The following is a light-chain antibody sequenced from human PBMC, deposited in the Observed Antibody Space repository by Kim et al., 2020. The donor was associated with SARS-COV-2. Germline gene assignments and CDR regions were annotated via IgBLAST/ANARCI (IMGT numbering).Light chain of an antibody. CDR1: QSVSNSY. Sequence: SPGERATISCRASQSVSNSYLAWYQQKPGQAPRLLIYGASSRATGIPDRFRGSGSGTDFTLTISRLEPEDFAVYNCQQYGHLPWTFGQGTKVDIK. J-gene: IGKJ1*01. CDR3: QQYGHLPWT. V-gene: IGKV3-20*01. CDR2: GAS.